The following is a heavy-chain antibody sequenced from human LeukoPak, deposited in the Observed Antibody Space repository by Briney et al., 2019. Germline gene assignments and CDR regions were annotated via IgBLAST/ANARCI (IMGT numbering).Heavy chain of an antibody. CDR3: AKGGGDAFDI. CDR1: GFTFSSYW. J-gene: IGHJ3*02. V-gene: IGHV3-7*03. Sequence: GGSLRLSCAASGFTFSSYWMSWVRQAPGKGLEWVANIKQDGSEKYYVDSVKGRFTISRDNAKNSLYLQMNSLRAEDMALYYCAKGGGDAFDIWGQGTMVTVSS. D-gene: IGHD1-26*01. CDR2: IKQDGSEK.